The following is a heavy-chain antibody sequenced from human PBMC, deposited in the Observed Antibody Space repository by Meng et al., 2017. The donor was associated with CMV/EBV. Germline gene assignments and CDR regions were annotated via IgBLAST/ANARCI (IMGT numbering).Heavy chain of an antibody. V-gene: IGHV3-9*01. D-gene: IGHD3-22*01. Sequence: GGSLRLSCTASGVTFDDYAMHWVRQSPGKGLEWVSGINWNSDNIGYGESVKGRFTISRDNARNTLYLQMNSLGAEDTAVYYCARGIPPVRYYYDSSGYDYWGQGTLVTVSS. CDR3: ARGIPPVRYYYDSSGYDY. CDR1: GVTFDDYA. CDR2: INWNSDNI. J-gene: IGHJ4*02.